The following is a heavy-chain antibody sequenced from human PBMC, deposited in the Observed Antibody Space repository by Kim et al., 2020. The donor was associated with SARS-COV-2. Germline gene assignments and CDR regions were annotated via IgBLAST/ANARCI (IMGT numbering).Heavy chain of an antibody. CDR3: ADGGSYHDVFDI. V-gene: IGHV3-11*06. J-gene: IGHJ3*02. D-gene: IGHD1-26*01. CDR1: GFTFSDYY. CDR2: ISSSSSYT. Sequence: GGSLRLSCAASGFTFSDYYMSWIRQAPGKGLEWVSYISSSSSYTNYADSVKGHFTISRDNAKNSLYLQMNSLRAEETAVYYCADGGSYHDVFDIWGQGTMGT.